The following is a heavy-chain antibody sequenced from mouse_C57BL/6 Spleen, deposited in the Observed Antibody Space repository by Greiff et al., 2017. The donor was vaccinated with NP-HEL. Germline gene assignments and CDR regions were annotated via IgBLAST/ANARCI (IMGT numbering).Heavy chain of an antibody. Sequence: QVQLQQPGAELVKPGASVKLSCKASGYTFTSYWMHWVKQRPGQGLEWIGMIHPNSGSTNYNEKFKSKATLTVDKSSSTAYMQLSSLTSEDSSVYYCAREEDDGYYASFDYWGQGTTLTVSS. J-gene: IGHJ2*01. CDR3: AREEDDGYYASFDY. D-gene: IGHD2-3*01. V-gene: IGHV1-64*01. CDR2: IHPNSGST. CDR1: GYTFTSYW.